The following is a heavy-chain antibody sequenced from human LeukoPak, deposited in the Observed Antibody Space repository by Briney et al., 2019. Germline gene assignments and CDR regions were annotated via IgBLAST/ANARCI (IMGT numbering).Heavy chain of an antibody. Sequence: ASVKVSCKASGYTFTSYYMHWVRQAPGQGLEWMGLINPSGGSTSYAQNFQGRVTMTRDTSTSTVYMELSSLRSEDTAVYYCARDWKLSYYYDSSGLPPDYWGQGTLVTVSS. CDR2: INPSGGST. J-gene: IGHJ4*02. D-gene: IGHD3-22*01. CDR3: ARDWKLSYYYDSSGLPPDY. V-gene: IGHV1-46*01. CDR1: GYTFTSYY.